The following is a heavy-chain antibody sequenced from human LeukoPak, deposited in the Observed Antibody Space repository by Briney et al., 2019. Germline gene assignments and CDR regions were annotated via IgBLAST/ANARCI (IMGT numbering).Heavy chain of an antibody. CDR1: GFTFSSYA. CDR3: AKGAITMVRGVWFDY. D-gene: IGHD3-10*01. V-gene: IGHV3-30-3*01. J-gene: IGHJ4*02. CDR2: ISYDGSNK. Sequence: GGSLRLSCAASGFTFSSYAMHWVRQAPGKGLEWVAVISYDGSNKYYADSVKGRFTVSRDNSKNTLYLQMNSLRVEDTAVYYCAKGAITMVRGVWFDYWGQGTLVTVSS.